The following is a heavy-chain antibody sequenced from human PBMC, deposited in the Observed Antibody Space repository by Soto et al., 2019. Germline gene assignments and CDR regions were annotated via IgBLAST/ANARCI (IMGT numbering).Heavy chain of an antibody. Sequence: ASVKVSCKASGYTFTSYAMNWVRQAPGQGLEWMGWISAYNGNTNYAQMLQGRVTMTTDTSTSTAYMELRSLRSDDTAVYYCARGVGASYYFDYWGQGTLVTVSS. CDR3: ARGVGASYYFDY. CDR2: ISAYNGNT. CDR1: GYTFTSYA. D-gene: IGHD1-26*01. V-gene: IGHV1-18*01. J-gene: IGHJ4*02.